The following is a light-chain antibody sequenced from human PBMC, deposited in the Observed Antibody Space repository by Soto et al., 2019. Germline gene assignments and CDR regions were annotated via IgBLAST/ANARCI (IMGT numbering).Light chain of an antibody. Sequence: QSVLTQTPSASGTPGQRITISCSGSSSNIGSRTVNWYQQFPGTAPKGLIYSNTQRPSGVPDRFSASKSGTTASLAISGLQSEDDADYYCAAWDDSLNGHVFGGGTKLTVL. V-gene: IGLV1-44*01. J-gene: IGLJ2*01. CDR1: SSNIGSRT. CDR2: SNT. CDR3: AAWDDSLNGHV.